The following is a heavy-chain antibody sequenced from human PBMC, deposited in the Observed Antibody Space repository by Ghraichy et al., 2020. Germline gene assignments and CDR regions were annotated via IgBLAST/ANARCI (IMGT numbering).Heavy chain of an antibody. Sequence: GESLNISCAASGFTFSGSAMHWVRQASGKGLEWVGRIRSKTNSYATTYAASVKGRFTISRDDSKNTAYLQMNSLKTEDTAVYYCASSVLTIFGVVTDYWGQGTLVTVSS. D-gene: IGHD3-3*01. V-gene: IGHV3-73*01. CDR3: ASSVLTIFGVVTDY. CDR2: IRSKTNSYAT. CDR1: GFTFSGSA. J-gene: IGHJ4*02.